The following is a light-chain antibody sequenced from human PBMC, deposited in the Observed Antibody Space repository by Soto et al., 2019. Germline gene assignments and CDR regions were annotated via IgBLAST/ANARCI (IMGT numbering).Light chain of an antibody. V-gene: IGLV2-23*01. J-gene: IGLJ2*01. Sequence: QSVLTQPASLSGSPGQSITISCTGTSSDVGSYNLVSWFQQHQGKAPKLMIYEGTKRPSGVSNRFSGSKSGNTASLTISGLQAEDEADYYCCSYARTSTLLFGGGTKLTVL. CDR2: EGT. CDR3: CSYARTSTLL. CDR1: SSDVGSYNL.